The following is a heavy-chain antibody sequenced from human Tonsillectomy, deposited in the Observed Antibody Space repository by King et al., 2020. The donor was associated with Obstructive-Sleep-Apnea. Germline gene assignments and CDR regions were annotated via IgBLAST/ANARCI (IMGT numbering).Heavy chain of an antibody. CDR1: GYTFSSYY. J-gene: IGHJ5*02. V-gene: IGHV1-46*01. D-gene: IGHD4/OR15-4a*01. CDR3: STSRYGYGAYNWFEP. CDR2: INPNVCST. Sequence: QLVQSGAEVKKPGASVKISCEASGYTFSSYYIHCVRQAPGQGLEWMGIINPNVCSTSYAQKFQARVTMTTDTSTSTIYMELSSLRSEDTAIYYCSTSRYGYGAYNWFEPWGQGTLVTVSS.